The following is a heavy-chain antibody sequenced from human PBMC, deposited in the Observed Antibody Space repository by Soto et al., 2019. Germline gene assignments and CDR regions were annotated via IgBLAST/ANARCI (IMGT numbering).Heavy chain of an antibody. V-gene: IGHV3-30*18. D-gene: IGHD2-15*01. J-gene: IGHJ4*02. CDR1: GFTFSSYG. CDR2: ISYDGSNK. CDR3: AKEYCSGGSSNRAFDS. Sequence: GGSLRLSCAASGFTFSSYGMHWVRQAPGKGLEWVAVISYDGSNKYYADSVKGRFTISRDNSKNTLYLQMNSLRAEDTAVYYCAKEYCSGGSSNRAFDSWGQGTLVTVSS.